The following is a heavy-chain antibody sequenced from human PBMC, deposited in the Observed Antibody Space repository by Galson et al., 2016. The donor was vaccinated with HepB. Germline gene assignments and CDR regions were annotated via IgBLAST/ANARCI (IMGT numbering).Heavy chain of an antibody. D-gene: IGHD3-10*01. V-gene: IGHV3-48*02. CDR1: GFTFSSYS. CDR3: ARDKQLLWFGDTFYYTIDV. J-gene: IGHJ6*02. CDR2: ISTTSSSR. Sequence: SLRLSCAASGFTFSSYSMNWVRQAPGKGLEWVAYISTTSSSRYYADSVKGRYAISRDNAKNSLILQMNSLRDEDTAVYYCARDKQLLWFGDTFYYTIDVWGQGTTVTVSS.